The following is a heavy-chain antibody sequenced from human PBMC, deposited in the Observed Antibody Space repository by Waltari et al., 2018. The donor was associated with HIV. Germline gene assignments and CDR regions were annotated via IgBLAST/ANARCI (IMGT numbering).Heavy chain of an antibody. J-gene: IGHJ4*02. V-gene: IGHV3-33*01. CDR2: LWYAGSNK. Sequence: QVQLVESGGGVVQPGRSLRLSCAASGFTFSSYGMHWVRQAPGKGFVWVAVLWYAGSNKYYAASVKGRFTISRDKSKNTLYLQMNSLRAEDTAVYYCARGQYYDFWSGYVMWGQGTLVTVSS. CDR1: GFTFSSYG. CDR3: ARGQYYDFWSGYVM. D-gene: IGHD3-3*01.